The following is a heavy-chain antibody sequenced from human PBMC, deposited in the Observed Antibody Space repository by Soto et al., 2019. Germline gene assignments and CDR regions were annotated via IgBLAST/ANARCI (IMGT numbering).Heavy chain of an antibody. V-gene: IGHV1-18*01. CDR2: ISAYNGNT. CDR3: ARDAPPADY. Sequence: ASMKVSCTASAYTFTIYAISWVRQAPGQGLEWMGWISAYNGNTNYAQKLQGRVTTTTDTSTSTAYMELRSLRSDDTAVYYCARDAPPADYWGQGTLVTVSS. J-gene: IGHJ4*02. CDR1: AYTFTIYA.